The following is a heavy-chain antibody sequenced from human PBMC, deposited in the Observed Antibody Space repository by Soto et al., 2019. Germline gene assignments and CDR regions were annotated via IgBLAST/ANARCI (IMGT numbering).Heavy chain of an antibody. V-gene: IGHV3-23*01. CDR3: AKDGYSYRYPSYFDY. Sequence: EVQLLDSGGGLVQPGGSLRLSCAASGFTFSSYAMSWVRQAPGKGLEWVSGISGSGGGTYYADSVKGRLTISRDNSNNTLYLQMNSLRAEDTAVYYCAKDGYSYRYPSYFDYWGQGTLVTVSS. J-gene: IGHJ4*02. D-gene: IGHD5-18*01. CDR1: GFTFSSYA. CDR2: ISGSGGGT.